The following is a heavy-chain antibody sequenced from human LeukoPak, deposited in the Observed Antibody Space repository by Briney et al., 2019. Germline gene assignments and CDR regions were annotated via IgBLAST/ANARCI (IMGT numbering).Heavy chain of an antibody. CDR1: GGSISSSSYY. CDR3: ARHFLTRGNEVTTPPDY. CDR2: IYHSGST. D-gene: IGHD4-17*01. Sequence: SETLSLTCTVSGGSISSSSYYWGWIRQPPGKGLEWIGSIYHSGSTYYNPSLKSRVTISVDTSKNQFSLKLSSVTAADTAVYYCARHFLTRGNEVTTPPDYWGQGTLVTVSS. J-gene: IGHJ4*02. V-gene: IGHV4-39*01.